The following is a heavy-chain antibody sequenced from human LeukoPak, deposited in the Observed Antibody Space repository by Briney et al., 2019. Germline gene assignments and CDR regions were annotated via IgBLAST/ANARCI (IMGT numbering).Heavy chain of an antibody. Sequence: PSETLSLTCTVSSGSTSNYFCTWLRQSAGKGLEWIGRIHTSGSTNYNPSLKSRVSMSVDTSKNQFSLKLSSVTAADTAVYYCARDPEGHGYYFDYWGQGALVTVSS. D-gene: IGHD3-3*01. CDR1: SGSTSNYF. CDR3: ARDPEGHGYYFDY. J-gene: IGHJ4*02. CDR2: IHTSGST. V-gene: IGHV4-4*07.